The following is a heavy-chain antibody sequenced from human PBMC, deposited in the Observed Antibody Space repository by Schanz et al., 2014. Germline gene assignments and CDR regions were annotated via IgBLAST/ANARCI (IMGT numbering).Heavy chain of an antibody. CDR3: VSQTGSPHY. V-gene: IGHV3-48*01. Sequence: EVQLVESGGGLVQPGKSLRLSCEASGFSFGNYGMNWVRQAPGKGLEWVSYVSRSTPDIYYADSVKGRFTMSRDNAKNSVFLQLNSLRAEDTAVYFCVSQTGSPHYWGQGTLVTVSS. CDR1: GFSFGNYG. D-gene: IGHD6-13*01. CDR2: VSRSTPDI. J-gene: IGHJ4*02.